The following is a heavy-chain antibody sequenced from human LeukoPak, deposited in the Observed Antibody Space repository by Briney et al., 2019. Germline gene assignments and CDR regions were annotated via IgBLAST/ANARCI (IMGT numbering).Heavy chain of an antibody. Sequence: GASVKASCKASGYTFTGYYMHWVRQAPGQGLEWMGCINPNSGGTNYAQKFQGRVTMTRDTSISTAYMVLSRLRSDDTAVYYCARAGLGYCSGGSCLPLDYWGQGTLVTVSS. CDR3: ARAGLGYCSGGSCLPLDY. CDR1: GYTFTGYY. CDR2: INPNSGGT. J-gene: IGHJ4*02. V-gene: IGHV1-2*02. D-gene: IGHD2-15*01.